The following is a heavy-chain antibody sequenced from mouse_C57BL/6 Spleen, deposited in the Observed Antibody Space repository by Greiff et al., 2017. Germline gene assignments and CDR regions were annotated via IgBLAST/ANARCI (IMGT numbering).Heavy chain of an antibody. CDR2: ISGGGGNT. J-gene: IGHJ1*03. CDR1: GFTFSSYT. V-gene: IGHV5-9*01. D-gene: IGHD4-1*01. Sequence: EVQRVESGGGLVKPGGSLKLSCAASGFTFSSYTMSWVRQTPEKRLEWVATISGGGGNTYYPDSVKGRFTISRDNAKNTLYLQMSSLRSEDTALYYCARSNWDVRNWYFDVWGTGTTVTVSS. CDR3: ARSNWDVRNWYFDV.